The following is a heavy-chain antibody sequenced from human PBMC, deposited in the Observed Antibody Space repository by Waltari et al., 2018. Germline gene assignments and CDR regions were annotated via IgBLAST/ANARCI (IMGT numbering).Heavy chain of an antibody. V-gene: IGHV4-59*01. D-gene: IGHD3-10*01. CDR1: GGFISSYY. J-gene: IGHJ6*03. CDR2: IYYSGST. Sequence: QVQLQESGPGLVKPSETLSLTCTVSGGFISSYYWSWIRQPPGKGLEWIGYIYYSGSTNYNPSLKSRVTISVDTSKNQFSLKLSSVTAADTAVYYCARVQGVTPYYYYYYYMDVWGKGTTVTVSS. CDR3: ARVQGVTPYYYYYYYMDV.